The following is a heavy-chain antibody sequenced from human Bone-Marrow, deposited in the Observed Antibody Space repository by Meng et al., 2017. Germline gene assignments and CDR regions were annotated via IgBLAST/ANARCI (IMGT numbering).Heavy chain of an antibody. J-gene: IGHJ6*02. CDR1: GFTFSNAW. Sequence: GGSLRLSCAASGFTFSNAWMSWIRQAPGKGLEWVGRIKSKTDGGTTDYAAPVQGRFTISRDDSKNTLYLKMNSLKTEDAAVYYCMGDASTMAPHYYYGMDIWGQGTTVTVSS. CDR3: MGDASTMAPHYYYGMDI. V-gene: IGHV3-15*01. D-gene: IGHD5/OR15-5a*01. CDR2: IKSKTDGGTT.